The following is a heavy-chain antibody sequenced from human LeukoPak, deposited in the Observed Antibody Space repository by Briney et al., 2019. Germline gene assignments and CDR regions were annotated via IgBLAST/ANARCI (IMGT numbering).Heavy chain of an antibody. J-gene: IGHJ4*02. CDR3: ARGYRATIFGVVPLVDY. CDR1: GYTFTSYG. Sequence: GASVKVSCKASGYTFTSYGISWVRQAPGQGLEWMGWIGAYNGNTNYAQKLQGRVTMTTDTSTSTAYMELRSLRSDDTAVYYCARGYRATIFGVVPLVDYWGQGTLVTVSS. CDR2: IGAYNGNT. V-gene: IGHV1-18*01. D-gene: IGHD3-3*01.